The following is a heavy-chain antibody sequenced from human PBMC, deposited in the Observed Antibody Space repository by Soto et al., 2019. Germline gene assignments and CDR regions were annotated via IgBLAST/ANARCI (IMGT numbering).Heavy chain of an antibody. CDR3: AHSGDYGDYEGLADY. V-gene: IGHV2-5*02. Sequence: QITLKESGPTLVKPTQTLTLTCTFSGFALSTSGVGVGWIRQPPGKALEWLALIYWDDDKRYSPSLKSRLTITKDTSKIQVVLTMTNMDPVDTATYYCAHSGDYGDYEGLADYWGQGTLVTVSS. D-gene: IGHD4-17*01. J-gene: IGHJ4*02. CDR1: GFALSTSGVG. CDR2: IYWDDDK.